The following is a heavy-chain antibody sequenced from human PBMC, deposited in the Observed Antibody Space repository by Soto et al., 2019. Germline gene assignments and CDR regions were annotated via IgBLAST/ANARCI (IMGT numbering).Heavy chain of an antibody. V-gene: IGHV1-18*04. CDR2: IIANKNIT. J-gene: IGHJ6*02. D-gene: IGHD3-16*01. Sequence: GASVKVSCKASGYTFTSYYMHWVRQAPGQGLEWMGWIIANKNITNYAQNLQGRVTLTTDTSTSTAYMELRSLRSNDTAVYYCAMVDVYVTPSPQDVWGQGTTVTVSS. CDR1: GYTFTSYY. CDR3: AMVDVYVTPSPQDV.